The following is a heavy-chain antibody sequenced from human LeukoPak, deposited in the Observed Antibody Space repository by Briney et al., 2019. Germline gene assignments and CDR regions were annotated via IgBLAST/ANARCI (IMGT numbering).Heavy chain of an antibody. D-gene: IGHD3-22*01. Sequence: GGSLRLSCAASGFTFASYWMSWVRQAPGKGLEWVANIKQDGGAKYYVDSVKGRFTISRDNAKNSLYLQMNSLRAEDTAVYYCARGINYYDTSFIDYWGQGTLVTVSS. J-gene: IGHJ4*02. CDR1: GFTFASYW. CDR2: IKQDGGAK. V-gene: IGHV3-7*04. CDR3: ARGINYYDTSFIDY.